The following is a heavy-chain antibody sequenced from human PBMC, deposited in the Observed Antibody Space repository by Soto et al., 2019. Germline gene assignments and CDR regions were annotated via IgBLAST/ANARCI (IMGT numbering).Heavy chain of an antibody. CDR1: GFTFSTYW. CDR2: INPDGSVG. CDR3: AGWGGHDYNY. D-gene: IGHD3-16*01. Sequence: EVQLLGSGGGLVQPGGSLRLSCVASGFTFSTYWMNWVRQAPGMGLEWVANINPDGSVGTYVDSVKGRFTTSRDNANNPLYLQMNSLRADDTAVYFCAGWGGHDYNYWGQGILVTVSS. V-gene: IGHV3-7*03. J-gene: IGHJ4*02.